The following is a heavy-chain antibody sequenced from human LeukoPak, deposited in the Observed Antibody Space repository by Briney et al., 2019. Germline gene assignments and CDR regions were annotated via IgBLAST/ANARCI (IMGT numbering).Heavy chain of an antibody. CDR1: GGSISSYY. J-gene: IGHJ4*02. V-gene: IGHV4-59*01. CDR2: IYYSGST. D-gene: IGHD6-13*01. CDR3: ARSTAKNSSWKYYFDY. Sequence: SETLSLTCTVSGGSISSYYWSWIRQPPGKGLEWIGYIYYSGSTNYNPSLKSRVTISVDTSKNQFSLKLSSVTAADTAVYYCARSTAKNSSWKYYFDYWGQGTLVTVSS.